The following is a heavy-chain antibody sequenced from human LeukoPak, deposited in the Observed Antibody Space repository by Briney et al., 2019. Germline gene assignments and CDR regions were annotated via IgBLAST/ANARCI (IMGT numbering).Heavy chain of an antibody. D-gene: IGHD2-2*01. CDR2: INWNGGST. Sequence: GGSLRLSCAASGFTFDDYGMSWVRQAPGKVLEWVSGINWNGGSTGYADSVKGRFTISRDNAKNSLYLQMNSLRAEDTALYYCARVWGGYCSSTSCYGAFDIWGQGTMVTVSS. V-gene: IGHV3-20*04. CDR1: GFTFDDYG. J-gene: IGHJ3*02. CDR3: ARVWGGYCSSTSCYGAFDI.